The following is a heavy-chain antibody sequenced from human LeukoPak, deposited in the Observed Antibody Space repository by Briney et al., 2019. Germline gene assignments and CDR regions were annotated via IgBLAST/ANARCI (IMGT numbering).Heavy chain of an antibody. CDR3: AKSGSSSSEGGDLDY. V-gene: IGHV3-9*03. Sequence: GGSLRLSCAASGFTFSSYSMNWVRQTPGKGLEWVSGISWNSGSIGYADSVKGRFTISRDNAKNSLYLQMNSLRAEDMALYYCAKSGSSSSEGGDLDYWGQGTLVTVSS. CDR2: ISWNSGSI. D-gene: IGHD6-6*01. J-gene: IGHJ4*02. CDR1: GFTFSSYS.